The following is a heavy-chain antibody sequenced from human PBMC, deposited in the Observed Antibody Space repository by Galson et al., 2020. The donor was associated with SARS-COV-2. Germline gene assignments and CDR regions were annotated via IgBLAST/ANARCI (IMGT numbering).Heavy chain of an antibody. D-gene: IGHD1-7*01. V-gene: IGHV3-53*01. J-gene: IGHJ4*02. Sequence: GESLKISCAASGFTVSNNYMTWVRQTPGKGPERVSVIYKDGRTYYADSVRGRFTISRDNSKNTLSLQMNSLRVEDTAVYYCATGPGNWNYDWGQGTLVTVSS. CDR1: GFTVSNNY. CDR2: IYKDGRT. CDR3: ATGPGNWNYD.